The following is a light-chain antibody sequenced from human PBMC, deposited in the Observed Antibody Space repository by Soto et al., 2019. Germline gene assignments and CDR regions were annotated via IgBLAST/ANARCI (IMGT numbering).Light chain of an antibody. CDR3: QQANSFPWT. J-gene: IGKJ1*01. CDR2: SAS. CDR1: QGISSW. V-gene: IGKV1-12*01. Sequence: DIQMTQSPSSVSASVGDRVTITCRASQGISSWLAWHQQKPGKAPKLLIYSASSLQSGVPSRFSGSGSGTDFTLTISGLQPEDLATYYCQQANSFPWTFGQGTKVDIK.